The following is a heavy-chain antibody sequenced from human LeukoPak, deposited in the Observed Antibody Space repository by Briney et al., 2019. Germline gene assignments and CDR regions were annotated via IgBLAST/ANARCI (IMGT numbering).Heavy chain of an antibody. D-gene: IGHD5-24*01. Sequence: GGSLTLSCAVSGLTFTDAWVSWVRQAPGKGLEWVARITASGTENYAAPVKARFTASRDDPKTTVYLQMKSLTTDDTAVYYCTTAPTRTWLPYFGYWGQGTVVTVSS. J-gene: IGHJ4*02. CDR3: TTAPTRTWLPYFGY. CDR1: GLTFTDAW. V-gene: IGHV3-15*01. CDR2: ITASGTE.